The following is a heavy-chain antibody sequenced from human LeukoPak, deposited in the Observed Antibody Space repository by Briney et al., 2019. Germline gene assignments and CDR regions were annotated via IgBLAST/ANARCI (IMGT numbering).Heavy chain of an antibody. D-gene: IGHD5-18*01. J-gene: IGHJ5*02. CDR3: ASGRGYSYGLGRFDP. V-gene: IGHV4-34*01. Sequence: PSETLSLTCAVYGGSFSGDYWSWIRQPPGKGLEWIGEINHSGSTNYNPSLKSRVTISVDTSKNQFSLKLSSVTAADTAVYYCASGRGYSYGLGRFDPWGQGTLVTVSS. CDR1: GGSFSGDY. CDR2: INHSGST.